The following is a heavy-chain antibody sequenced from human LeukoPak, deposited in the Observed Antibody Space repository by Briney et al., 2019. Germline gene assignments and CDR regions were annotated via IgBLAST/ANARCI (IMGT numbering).Heavy chain of an antibody. CDR3: ARSGGASSPRLYYYGMDV. CDR2: INPSGGST. J-gene: IGHJ6*02. Sequence: GASVKVSCKASGYTFTSYYMHWVRQAPGQGLEWMGIINPSGGSTSYAQKFQGRVTMTRDTSTSTVYMELGSLRSEDTAVYYCARSGGASSPRLYYYGMDVWGQGTTVTVSS. CDR1: GYTFTSYY. V-gene: IGHV1-46*01. D-gene: IGHD6-13*01.